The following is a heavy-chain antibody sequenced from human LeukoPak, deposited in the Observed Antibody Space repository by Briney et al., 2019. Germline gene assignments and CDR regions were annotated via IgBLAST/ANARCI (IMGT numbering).Heavy chain of an antibody. D-gene: IGHD4-17*01. Sequence: PGGSLRLSCAASGFTFSDYYMSWVRQAPGKGLEWVANIKQDGSEKYYVDSVKGRFTISRDNAKNSLYLQMNSLRAEDTAVYYCARDLPRDYGVIAFDIWGQGTMVTVSS. CDR1: GFTFSDYY. CDR3: ARDLPRDYGVIAFDI. J-gene: IGHJ3*02. V-gene: IGHV3-7*01. CDR2: IKQDGSEK.